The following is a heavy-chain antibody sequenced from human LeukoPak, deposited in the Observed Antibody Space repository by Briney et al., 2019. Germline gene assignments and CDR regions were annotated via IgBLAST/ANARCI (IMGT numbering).Heavy chain of an antibody. V-gene: IGHV3-20*04. Sequence: GGSLRLSCAASGFTFDDYGMSWVRQAPGKGLEWVSGINWNGGSTGYADSVKGRFTISRDNAKNSLYLQMSSLRAEDTALYYCARDLNVAAAGTFDYWGQGTLVTVSS. CDR2: INWNGGST. CDR3: ARDLNVAAAGTFDY. J-gene: IGHJ4*02. CDR1: GFTFDDYG. D-gene: IGHD6-13*01.